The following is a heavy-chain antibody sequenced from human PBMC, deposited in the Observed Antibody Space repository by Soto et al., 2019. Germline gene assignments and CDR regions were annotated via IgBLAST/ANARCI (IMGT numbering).Heavy chain of an antibody. D-gene: IGHD3-10*01. J-gene: IGHJ6*02. CDR2: ISGSGGIT. CDR3: AKVEGSITINSIPYNMDV. V-gene: IGHV3-23*01. Sequence: EVQLLESGGGLVQPGGSLRLSCAASGFTFSSYSMGWARQAPGKGLEWVSYISGSGGITYYGDSVKGRFTISRDNSNNTLYLQMTSLRAEDTAIYYCAKVEGSITINSIPYNMDVWGHGTTVTVSS. CDR1: GFTFSSYS.